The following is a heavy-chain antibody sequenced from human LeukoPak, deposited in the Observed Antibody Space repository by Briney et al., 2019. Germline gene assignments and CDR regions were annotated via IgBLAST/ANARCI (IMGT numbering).Heavy chain of an antibody. CDR3: ARDLSGRDSSGDYTGYYYGMDV. V-gene: IGHV1-3*01. Sequence: GASVKVSCKASGYTFPSYALHWVRQAPGKRLAGMGWIHAGNGNTKYSQMFQGRVTITRDTSATTAYMALSSLRSEDTAVYYCARDLSGRDSSGDYTGYYYGMDVWGQGTTVTVSS. J-gene: IGHJ6*02. CDR2: IHAGNGNT. CDR1: GYTFPSYA. D-gene: IGHD3-22*01.